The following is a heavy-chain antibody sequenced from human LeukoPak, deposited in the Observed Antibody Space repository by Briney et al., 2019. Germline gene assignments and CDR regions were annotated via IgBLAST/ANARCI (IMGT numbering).Heavy chain of an antibody. Sequence: GASVKVSCKASGYTFSSYDINWVRQATGQGLEWIGWVSPDSGNTGYAQKFQGRVTITRDTSINTAYMELSSLRSEDTAVYYSARFGVSAWYYFDSWGQGTLVTVSS. CDR2: VSPDSGNT. V-gene: IGHV1-8*03. J-gene: IGHJ4*02. CDR3: ARFGVSAWYYFDS. CDR1: GYTFSSYD. D-gene: IGHD3-3*01.